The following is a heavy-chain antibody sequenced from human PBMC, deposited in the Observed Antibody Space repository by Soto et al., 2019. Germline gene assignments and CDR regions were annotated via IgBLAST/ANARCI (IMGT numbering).Heavy chain of an antibody. CDR2: ISGSGGST. D-gene: IGHD5-18*01. J-gene: IGHJ4*02. CDR3: AKRAPPIQLWPYTDY. V-gene: IGHV3-23*01. CDR1: GFTFSSYA. Sequence: PGGSLRLSCASSGFTFSSYAMSLVRQAPGKGLEWVSAISGSGGSTYYADSVKGRFTISRDNSKNTLYLQMNSLRAEDTAVYYCAKRAPPIQLWPYTDYWGQGTLVTVSS.